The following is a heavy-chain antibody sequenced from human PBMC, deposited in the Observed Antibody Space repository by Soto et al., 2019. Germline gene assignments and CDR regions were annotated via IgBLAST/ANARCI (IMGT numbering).Heavy chain of an antibody. D-gene: IGHD6-6*01. J-gene: IGHJ4*02. V-gene: IGHV4-39*01. Sequence: PSETLSLTCTVSGGSISSSSYYWGWIRQPPGKGLEWIGSIYYSGSTYYNPSLKSRVTISVDTSKNQFSLKLSSVTAADTAVYYCARAGSSKLYYFDYWGQGTLVTVSS. CDR1: GGSISSSSYY. CDR3: ARAGSSKLYYFDY. CDR2: IYYSGST.